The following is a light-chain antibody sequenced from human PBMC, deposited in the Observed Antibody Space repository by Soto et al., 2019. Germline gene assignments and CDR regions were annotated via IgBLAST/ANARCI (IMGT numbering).Light chain of an antibody. J-gene: IGKJ1*01. Sequence: DIQMTQSPSSLSASVGVRVTITCRSSQSIDRSLNWYQQKPGEAPNLLIYAASGLQTGVPSRFSGVASGTDFTLTISSVQLDDFATYYCQQSYTTPWTFGQGTKVEMK. CDR2: AAS. CDR1: QSIDRS. V-gene: IGKV1-39*01. CDR3: QQSYTTPWT.